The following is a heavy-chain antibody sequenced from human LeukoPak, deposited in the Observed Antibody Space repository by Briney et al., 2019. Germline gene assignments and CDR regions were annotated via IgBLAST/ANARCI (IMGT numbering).Heavy chain of an antibody. CDR3: ARDPSCYDSSGYQADY. CDR2: INPNSGGT. V-gene: IGHV1-2*02. CDR1: GYTFTDSY. D-gene: IGHD3-22*01. J-gene: IGHJ4*02. Sequence: ASVKVSCKASGYTFTDSYMHWVRQSPGPGLEWWGWINPNSGGTNYAQKFQGRVTMTRDTSISTAYMELSRLRSDDTAVYYCARDPSCYDSSGYQADYWGQGTLVTVSS.